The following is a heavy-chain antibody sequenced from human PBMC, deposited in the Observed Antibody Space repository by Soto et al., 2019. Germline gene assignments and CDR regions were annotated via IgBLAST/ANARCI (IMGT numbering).Heavy chain of an antibody. CDR3: ARVQATVNSFDH. V-gene: IGHV4-59*01. D-gene: IGHD4-17*01. J-gene: IGHJ4*02. CDR2: IYYTGNT. CDR1: GGPFSSYY. Sequence: PSETLSLTCTVSGGPFSSYYWSWIWQPPGKGLEWIGYIYYTGNTNYNPSLKSRVTMSMDTSRNQFSLKLTSVTAADTAVYYCARVQATVNSFDHWGQGILVTVSS.